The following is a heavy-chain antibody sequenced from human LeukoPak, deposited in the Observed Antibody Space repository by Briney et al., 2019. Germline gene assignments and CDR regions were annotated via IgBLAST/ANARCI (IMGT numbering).Heavy chain of an antibody. V-gene: IGHV3-21*01. J-gene: IGHJ6*02. CDR1: GFTFSSYS. D-gene: IGHD3-3*01. Sequence: GGSLRLSCAASGFTFSSYSMNWVRQAPGKGLEWVSSISSSSSYIYYADSVKGRFTISRDNAKNSLYLQMNSLRAEDTAVYYCAGSPGITIFGVVDYYYYGMDVWGQGTTVTVSS. CDR3: AGSPGITIFGVVDYYYYGMDV. CDR2: ISSSSSYI.